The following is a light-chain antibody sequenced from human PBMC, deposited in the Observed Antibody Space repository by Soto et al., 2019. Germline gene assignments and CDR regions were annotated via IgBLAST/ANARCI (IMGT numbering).Light chain of an antibody. CDR3: AFDMGSGNMV. Sequence: QAVVTQEPSFSVSPGGTVTLTCGLTSGSVSILSYPSWYQQTPGQAPRTLIYSTNTRSSGVPDRFSGSILGTKAALTIAGAHAEDDSHYYCAFDMGSGNMVFGAGTKLTVL. CDR2: STN. J-gene: IGLJ3*02. CDR1: SGSVSILSY. V-gene: IGLV8-61*01.